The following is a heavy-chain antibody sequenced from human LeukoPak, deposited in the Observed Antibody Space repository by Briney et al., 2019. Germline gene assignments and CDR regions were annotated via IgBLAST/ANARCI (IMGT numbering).Heavy chain of an antibody. V-gene: IGHV1-2*02. Sequence: ASVKVSCKASGYTFTGYYMHWVRQAPGQGLEWIGWINPNSGGTNYAQKIQGRVTMTRDTSISTAYMELSRLRSDDTGVYYCARRCSGGSCYYDYWGQGTLVTVSS. J-gene: IGHJ4*02. CDR2: INPNSGGT. D-gene: IGHD2-15*01. CDR3: ARRCSGGSCYYDY. CDR1: GYTFTGYY.